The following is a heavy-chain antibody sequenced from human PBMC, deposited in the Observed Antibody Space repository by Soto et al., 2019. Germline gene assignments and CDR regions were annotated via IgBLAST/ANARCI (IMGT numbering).Heavy chain of an antibody. Sequence: ASVKVSCKASGYTFTSYYMHWVRQAPGQGLEWMGIINTSGGSTSYAQKFQGRVTMTRDTSTSTVYMELSSLRSEDTAVYYCARDNGGGYSGSGMDVWGQGTTVTVSS. CDR3: ARDNGGGYSGSGMDV. D-gene: IGHD1-26*01. J-gene: IGHJ6*02. CDR2: INTSGGST. CDR1: GYTFTSYY. V-gene: IGHV1-46*01.